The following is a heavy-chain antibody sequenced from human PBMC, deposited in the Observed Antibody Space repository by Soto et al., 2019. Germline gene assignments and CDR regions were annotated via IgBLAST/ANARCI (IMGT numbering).Heavy chain of an antibody. V-gene: IGHV4-34*01. Sequence: TLSLTCAVYGGSFSGYYWSWIRQPPGKGLEWIGEINHSGSTNYNPSLKSRVTISVDTSKNQFSLKLSSVTAADTAVYYCARYAPLPIEAATPFRYYYYGMDVWGQGTTVTVSS. J-gene: IGHJ6*02. CDR1: GGSFSGYY. CDR2: INHSGST. D-gene: IGHD2-15*01. CDR3: ARYAPLPIEAATPFRYYYYGMDV.